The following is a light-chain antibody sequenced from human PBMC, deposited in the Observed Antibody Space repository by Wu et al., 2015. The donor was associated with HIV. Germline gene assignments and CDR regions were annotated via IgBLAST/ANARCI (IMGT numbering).Light chain of an antibody. V-gene: IGKV3D-20*02. Sequence: EIVLTQSPGTLSLSPGERATLSCRASQGVSSNYLAWYQQKPGQAPRLLIYDASSRATGFPDRFSGSGSGTDFTLTISRLEPEDFAVYFCQHRSNWPPGSFGQGTKVEIK. J-gene: IGKJ2*04. CDR1: QGVSSNY. CDR2: DAS. CDR3: QHRSNWPPGS.